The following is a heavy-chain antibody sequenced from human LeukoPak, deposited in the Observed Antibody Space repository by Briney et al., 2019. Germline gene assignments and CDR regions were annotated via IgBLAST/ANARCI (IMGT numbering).Heavy chain of an antibody. CDR1: GYTFTSYD. V-gene: IGHV1-8*01. D-gene: IGHD3-22*01. J-gene: IGHJ3*02. CDR2: MNPNSGNT. CDR3: ARAMIGGGAFDI. Sequence: ASVKVSCKASGYTFTSYDTNWVRQATGQGLEWMGWMNPNSGNTGYAQKFQGRVTMTRNTSISTAYMELSSLRSEDTAVYYCARAMIGGGAFDIWGQGTMVTVSS.